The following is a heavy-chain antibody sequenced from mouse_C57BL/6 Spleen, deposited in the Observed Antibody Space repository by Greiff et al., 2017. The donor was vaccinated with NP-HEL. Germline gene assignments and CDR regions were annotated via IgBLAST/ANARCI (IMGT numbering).Heavy chain of an antibody. CDR3: ARNHRWYFDV. J-gene: IGHJ1*03. Sequence: VQLQQSGPGLVQPSQSLSITCTVSGFSLTSYGVHWVRQSPGKGLEWLGVIWSGGSTDYNAAFISRLSISKDNSKSQVFFKMNSLQADDTAIYYCARNHRWYFDVWGTGTTVTVSS. CDR1: GFSLTSYG. V-gene: IGHV2-2*01. CDR2: IWSGGST.